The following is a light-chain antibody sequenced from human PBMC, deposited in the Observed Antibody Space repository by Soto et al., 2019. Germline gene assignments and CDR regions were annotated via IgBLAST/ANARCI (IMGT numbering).Light chain of an antibody. Sequence: QSALTQPASVSGSPGQSITLSCTGSSSDVGDYNYVSWYQHHPGKAPKLLIYEVKNRPAGISARFSGSKSGNTASLTISGLQAEDGASYYCSSYTSSSTWVFGGGPKLTVL. V-gene: IGLV2-14*01. CDR2: EVK. J-gene: IGLJ3*02. CDR3: SSYTSSSTWV. CDR1: SSDVGDYNY.